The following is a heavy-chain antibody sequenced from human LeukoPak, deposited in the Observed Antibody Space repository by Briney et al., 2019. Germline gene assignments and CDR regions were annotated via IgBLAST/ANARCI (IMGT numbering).Heavy chain of an antibody. J-gene: IGHJ4*02. V-gene: IGHV6-1*01. CDR1: GDIVSSNSAA. CDR3: TRDTNEYGAGSFST. CDR2: TYYRSEWYN. Sequence: SQTLSLTCALSGDIVSSNSAAWNWIRQSPSRGLEWLGRTYYRSEWYNDYVVSVKSRIIINPDTAKNQFSLQLSSVTPEDTAVYYCTRDTNEYGAGSFSTWGQGILVTVSS. D-gene: IGHD3-10*01.